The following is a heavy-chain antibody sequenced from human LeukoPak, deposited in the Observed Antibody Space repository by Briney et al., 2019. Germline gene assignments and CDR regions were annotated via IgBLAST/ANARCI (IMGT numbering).Heavy chain of an antibody. Sequence: QTGGSLRLSCAASGFTFDDYAMHWVRQAPGKGLEWVSLISGDGGSTYYADSVKGRFTISRDNSKNSLYLQMNSLRTEDTALYYCAKVLEYYDFWSGYQSSWYYGMDAWGQGTTVTVSS. CDR3: AKVLEYYDFWSGYQSSWYYGMDA. V-gene: IGHV3-43*02. J-gene: IGHJ6*02. CDR1: GFTFDDYA. D-gene: IGHD3-3*01. CDR2: ISGDGGST.